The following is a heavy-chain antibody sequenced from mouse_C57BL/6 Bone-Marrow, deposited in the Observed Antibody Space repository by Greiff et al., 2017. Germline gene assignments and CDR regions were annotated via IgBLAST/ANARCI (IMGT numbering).Heavy chain of an antibody. CDR3: ARRGKITTVVAHWYFDV. CDR2: IDPSESYT. J-gene: IGHJ1*03. Sequence: QVQLQQPGAELVMPGASVKLSCKASGYTFTSYWMHWVKQRPGQGLEWIGEIDPSESYTNYNQKFKGKSTLTVDKSSSTAYMQLSSLTSEDSAVYYCARRGKITTVVAHWYFDVWGTGTTVTVSS. V-gene: IGHV1-69*01. D-gene: IGHD1-1*01. CDR1: GYTFTSYW.